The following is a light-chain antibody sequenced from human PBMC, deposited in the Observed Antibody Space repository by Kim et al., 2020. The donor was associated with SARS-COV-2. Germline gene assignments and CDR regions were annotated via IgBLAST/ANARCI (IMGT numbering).Light chain of an antibody. Sequence: APGKTARITCGGNNIGSKSGHWYQQKPGQAPVLVIYYDSERPSGIPERFSGSNSGNTATLTISRVEAGDEADYYCQVWDSSSDHVVFGGGTQLTVL. J-gene: IGLJ2*01. CDR2: YDS. CDR3: QVWDSSSDHVV. CDR1: NIGSKS. V-gene: IGLV3-21*04.